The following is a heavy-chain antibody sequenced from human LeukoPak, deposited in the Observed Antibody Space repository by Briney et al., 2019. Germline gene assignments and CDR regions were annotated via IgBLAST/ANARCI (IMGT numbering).Heavy chain of an antibody. CDR1: GYTCTSYA. D-gene: IGHD5-24*01. Sequence: GASVKVSCKASGYTCTSYAMHWVRQAPGQGLEWMGWITPSGGTNYPQKFQGRVAITRDTSITTAYMDLSRLTSDDTAVYYCARDRYGDGFAHFDYWGQGALVTVSS. J-gene: IGHJ4*02. V-gene: IGHV1-2*02. CDR2: ITPSGGT. CDR3: ARDRYGDGFAHFDY.